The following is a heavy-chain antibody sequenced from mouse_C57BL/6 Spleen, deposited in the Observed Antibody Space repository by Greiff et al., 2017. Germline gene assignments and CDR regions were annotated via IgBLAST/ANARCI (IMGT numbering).Heavy chain of an antibody. Sequence: EVQLQESGPELVKPGASVKMSCKASGYTFTDYNMHWVKQSHGKSLEWIGYINPNNGGTSYNQKFKGKATLTVNKSSSTAYMELRSLTSEDSAVYYCARSGDGYPYYFDYWGQGTTLTVSS. D-gene: IGHD2-3*01. CDR2: INPNNGGT. CDR1: GYTFTDYN. V-gene: IGHV1-22*01. J-gene: IGHJ2*01. CDR3: ARSGDGYPYYFDY.